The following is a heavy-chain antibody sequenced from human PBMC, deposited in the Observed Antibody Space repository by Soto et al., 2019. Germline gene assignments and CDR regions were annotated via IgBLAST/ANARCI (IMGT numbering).Heavy chain of an antibody. V-gene: IGHV3-72*01. CDR2: TRNKANSYTT. Sequence: GGSLRLSCAASGFTFSDHYMDWVRQAPGKGLEWVGRTRNKANSYTTEYAASVKGRFTISRDDSKNSLYLQMNSLKTEDTAVYYCARGVHASSGYYSDDAFDIWGQGTMVTVSS. D-gene: IGHD3-22*01. CDR1: GFTFSDHY. CDR3: ARGVHASSGYYSDDAFDI. J-gene: IGHJ3*02.